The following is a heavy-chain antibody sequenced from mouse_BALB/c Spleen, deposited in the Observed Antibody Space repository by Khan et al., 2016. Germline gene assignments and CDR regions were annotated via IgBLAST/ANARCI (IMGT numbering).Heavy chain of an antibody. CDR3: ARMATTIT. Sequence: EVELVESGGGLVQPGGSLKLSCAASGFTFSSYGMSWVRQTPDKRLELVATINSNGGSTYYPDSVKGRFTISRDNAKNTLYLQMSSQKSEDTAMYYCARMATTITWGQGTTLTVSS. J-gene: IGHJ2*01. D-gene: IGHD6-1*01. V-gene: IGHV5-6-3*01. CDR1: GFTFSSYG. CDR2: INSNGGST.